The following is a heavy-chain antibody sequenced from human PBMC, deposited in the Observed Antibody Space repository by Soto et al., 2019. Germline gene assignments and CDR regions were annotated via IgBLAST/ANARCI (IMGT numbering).Heavy chain of an antibody. V-gene: IGHV4-59*01. CDR3: ARGHRDCSGDACRLFEY. CDR2: ISRRGNT. J-gene: IGHJ4*02. Sequence: SETLSLTCTVSGGCISSYYWSWIRQSPGEGLQWIGHISRRGNTNFNPSLQSRVNISIDTPKTQFSLRLSSVTAADTAVYYCARGHRDCSGDACRLFEYWGQGIMVTASS. CDR1: GGCISSYY. D-gene: IGHD2-15*01.